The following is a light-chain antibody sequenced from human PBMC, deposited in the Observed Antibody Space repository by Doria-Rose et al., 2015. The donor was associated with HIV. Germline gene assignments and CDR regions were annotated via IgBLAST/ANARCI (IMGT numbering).Light chain of an antibody. V-gene: IGKV3-20*01. CDR3: HQYGISWT. J-gene: IGKJ1*01. Sequence: TQSPGTLSLSPGERATLSCRASQSFSSTYLAWYQQKPGQAPSLLIYDGSTRATGIPDRFSASGSGTDFTLTINRLEPEDFARYYGHQYGISWTFGQGTKVE. CDR1: QSFSSTY. CDR2: DGS.